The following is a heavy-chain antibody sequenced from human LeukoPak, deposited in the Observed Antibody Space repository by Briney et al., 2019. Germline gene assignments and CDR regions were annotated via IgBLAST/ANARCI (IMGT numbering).Heavy chain of an antibody. CDR3: ARDPFCSGGSCYTLMFDY. CDR1: RDTFSSYA. V-gene: IGHV1-69*04. Sequence: ASVKVSCMASRDTFSSYAISWVRQAPGQGLEWMGRIIPILGIANYAQKFQGRVTITADKSTSTAYMERSSLRSEDTAVYYCARDPFCSGGSCYTLMFDYWGQGTLVTVSS. D-gene: IGHD2-15*01. CDR2: IIPILGIA. J-gene: IGHJ4*02.